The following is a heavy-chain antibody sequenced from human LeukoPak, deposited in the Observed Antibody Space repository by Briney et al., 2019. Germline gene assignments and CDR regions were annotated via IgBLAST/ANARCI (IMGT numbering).Heavy chain of an antibody. J-gene: IGHJ4*02. CDR1: GGTFSSYA. CDR2: IIPIFGTA. V-gene: IGHV1-69*13. D-gene: IGHD3-22*01. CDR3: ARGPLLDYDSSGYFYY. Sequence: SVKVSCKASGGTFSSYAISWVRQAPGQGLEWMGGIIPIFGTANYAQKFQGRVTITADESTSTAYMELSSLRSEDTAVYYCARGPLLDYDSSGYFYYWGQGTLVTVSS.